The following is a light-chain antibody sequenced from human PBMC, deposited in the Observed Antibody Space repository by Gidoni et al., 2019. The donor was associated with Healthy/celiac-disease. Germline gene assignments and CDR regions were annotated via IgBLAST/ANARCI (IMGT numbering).Light chain of an antibody. CDR2: GAS. J-gene: IGKJ1*01. Sequence: DIVLTQSPGTLSLSPGERATLSCRASQSVSSSYLAWYQQKPGQAPRLLIYGASSRATGIPDRFIGSGSGTDFTLTIIRREPEDFAVYYCQQYGSSPWTFGQGTKVEIK. CDR1: QSVSSSY. V-gene: IGKV3-20*01. CDR3: QQYGSSPWT.